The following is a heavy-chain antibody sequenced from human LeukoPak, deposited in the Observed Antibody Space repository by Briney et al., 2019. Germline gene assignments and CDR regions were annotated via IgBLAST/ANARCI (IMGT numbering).Heavy chain of an antibody. V-gene: IGHV3-7*04. J-gene: IGHJ4*02. CDR3: ARGSVVAANFDF. CDR1: GFTFKSYW. Sequence: QAGGSLGLSCAAFGFTFKSYWMSWVRQAPGKGAEWVANIKPDGSEGSSVDSVKGRFTISRDNAKNSLDLQMTSLTIDDTAVYYCARGSVVAANFDFWGQGTLVTVSS. CDR2: IKPDGSEG. D-gene: IGHD2-2*01.